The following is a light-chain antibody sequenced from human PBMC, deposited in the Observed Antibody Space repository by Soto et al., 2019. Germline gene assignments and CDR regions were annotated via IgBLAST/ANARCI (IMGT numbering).Light chain of an antibody. CDR1: RSDGGGYNY. CDR2: EVS. V-gene: IGLV2-14*01. CDR3: SSYTSSSTSPYV. Sequence: QAVLTQPDAVAGSPGQSITISWTGTRSDGGGYNYVSWYQQHPGKAPKLMIYEVSNRPSGVSNRFSGSKSGNTASLTISGLQAEDEADYYCSSYTSSSTSPYVFGTGTKVTVL. J-gene: IGLJ1*01.